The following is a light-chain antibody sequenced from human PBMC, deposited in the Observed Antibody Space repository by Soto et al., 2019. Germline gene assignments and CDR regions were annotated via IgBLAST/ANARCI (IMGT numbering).Light chain of an antibody. V-gene: IGKV3-20*01. CDR3: QQYMSSVT. CDR2: GAS. Sequence: EIVLTQSPGSLSLSPGQRATLSCSASQSVDTTFFPWYQNKPGQSLRLLIYGASKRATGIPDRFSGSGSGTDFTLIISSLEPEDFAVYYCQQYMSSVTFGQGTKV. J-gene: IGKJ1*01. CDR1: QSVDTTF.